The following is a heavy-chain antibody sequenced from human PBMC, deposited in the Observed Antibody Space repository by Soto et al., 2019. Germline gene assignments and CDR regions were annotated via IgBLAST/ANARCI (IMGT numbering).Heavy chain of an antibody. Sequence: SETLSLTCAVSGGSISSSNWWSWVRQPPGKGLEWIGEIYHSGSTNYNPSLKSRVTISVDKSKNQFSLKLSSVTAADTAVYYCARDPGQQLSTNDYYYGMDVWGQGTTVTVSS. CDR3: ARDPGQQLSTNDYYYGMDV. CDR2: IYHSGST. CDR1: GGSISSSNW. V-gene: IGHV4-4*02. J-gene: IGHJ6*02. D-gene: IGHD6-13*01.